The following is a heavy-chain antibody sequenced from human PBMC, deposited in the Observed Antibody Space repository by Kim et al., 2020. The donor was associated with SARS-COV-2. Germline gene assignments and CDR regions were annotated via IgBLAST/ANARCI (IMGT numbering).Heavy chain of an antibody. Sequence: GGSLRLSCAASGFTFSSYSMNWVRQAPGKGLEWVSSISSSSSYIYYADSVKGRFTISRDNAKNSLYLQMNSLRAEDTAVYYCARGKYSSSPRGYYYYGMDVWGQGTTVTVSS. CDR3: ARGKYSSSPRGYYYYGMDV. D-gene: IGHD6-13*01. CDR1: GFTFSSYS. CDR2: ISSSSSYI. V-gene: IGHV3-21*01. J-gene: IGHJ6*02.